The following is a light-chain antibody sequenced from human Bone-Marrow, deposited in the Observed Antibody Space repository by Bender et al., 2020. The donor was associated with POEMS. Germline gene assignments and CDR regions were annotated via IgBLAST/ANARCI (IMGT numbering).Light chain of an antibody. CDR2: YVT. Sequence: QSALTQPASVSGSPGQSITISCTGTSSDVGGYNYVSWYQQHPGKAPKLMIYYVTNRPSGVSFRFSGSKSGNTASLTISGLRAEDEADYYCSSSTTGSIVLFGGGTKLTVL. CDR1: SSDVGGYNY. V-gene: IGLV2-14*01. CDR3: SSSTTGSIVL. J-gene: IGLJ3*02.